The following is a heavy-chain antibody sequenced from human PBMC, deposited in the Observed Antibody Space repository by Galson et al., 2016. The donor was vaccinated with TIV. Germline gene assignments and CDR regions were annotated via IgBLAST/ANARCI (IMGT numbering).Heavy chain of an antibody. CDR2: FDPEGGET. J-gene: IGHJ4*02. D-gene: IGHD3-9*01. CDR3: ATSRGRYFDWLFGY. V-gene: IGHV1-24*01. CDR1: GYTLTELS. Sequence: SVKVSCKVSGYTLTELSMHWVRQAPGKGLEWMGGFDPEGGETIYAQKFQGRVTMTEDTSTDTAYMELSSLRSEDTAVYYCATSRGRYFDWLFGYWGQGTLVTVSS.